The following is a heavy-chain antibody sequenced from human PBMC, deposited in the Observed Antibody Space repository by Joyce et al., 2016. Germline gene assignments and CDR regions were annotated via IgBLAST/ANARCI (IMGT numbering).Heavy chain of an antibody. D-gene: IGHD1-14*01. CDR2: ISVNSLYI. Sequence: DVQLVESGGGLVKPGGSLRLACAASGFTFSSYSMNWVRQAPGMGLEWVSTISVNSLYIYYAESVKGRFTVSRDNARKSLYLEMNSLRAEDSAVYYCTTYITYTGSDYWGQGTLVTVSS. CDR1: GFTFSSYS. CDR3: TTYITYTGSDY. J-gene: IGHJ4*02. V-gene: IGHV3-21*03.